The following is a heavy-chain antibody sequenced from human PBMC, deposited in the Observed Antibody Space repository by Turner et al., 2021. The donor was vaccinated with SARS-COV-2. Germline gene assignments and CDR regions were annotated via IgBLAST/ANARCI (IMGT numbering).Heavy chain of an antibody. J-gene: IGHJ4*02. CDR3: ARSVSWLQSLTVDY. Sequence: QVQLVQSGAEVKKPGASVKVSCKDSGYTFTGYYMHWVRQAPGQGLKWMGWINPNSGGTNYAQRFQGRVTMTGDTSISTAYMELSTLRSDDTAVYYCARSVSWLQSLTVDYWGQGTLVTVSS. CDR1: GYTFTGYY. V-gene: IGHV1-2*02. CDR2: INPNSGGT. D-gene: IGHD5-12*01.